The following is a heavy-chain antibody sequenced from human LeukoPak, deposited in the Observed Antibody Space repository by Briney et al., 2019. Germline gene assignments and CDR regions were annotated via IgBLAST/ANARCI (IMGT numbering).Heavy chain of an antibody. J-gene: IGHJ4*02. D-gene: IGHD3-22*01. CDR1: GYTFTGYY. CDR3: ARGGITMIVVVISLFDY. V-gene: IGHV1-2*02. Sequence: ASVKVSCKASGYTFTGYYMHWVRQAPGQGLEWMGWINPNSDGTNYAQKFQGRVTMTRDTSISTAYMELSRLRSDDTAVYYCARGGITMIVVVISLFDYWGQGTLVTVSS. CDR2: INPNSDGT.